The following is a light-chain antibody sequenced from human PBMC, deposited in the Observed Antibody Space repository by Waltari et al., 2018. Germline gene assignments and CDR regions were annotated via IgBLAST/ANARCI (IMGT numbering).Light chain of an antibody. Sequence: WYQRHPGKAPKLIIYEVTERPSGVSHHFSGSKSANTASLTISGLQAEDEADYYCNSFTTTGMRVFGGGTKLTVL. CDR3: NSFTTTGMRV. V-gene: IGLV2-14*01. CDR2: EVT. J-gene: IGLJ3*02.